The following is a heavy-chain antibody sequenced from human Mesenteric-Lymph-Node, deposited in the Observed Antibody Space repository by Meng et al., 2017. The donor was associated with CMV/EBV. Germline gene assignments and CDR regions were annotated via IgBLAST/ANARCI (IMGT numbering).Heavy chain of an antibody. V-gene: IGHV4-59*01. CDR3: ARHGDHLE. D-gene: IGHD4-17*01. Sequence: SETLSLTCTVSGGSISNYYWSWIRQPPGKGLEWIGYIYHSGSTNYNPSLRSRVTISVDTSKNQFSLKLSSVTAADTAVYYCARHGDHLEWGQGTLVTVSS. CDR1: GGSISNYY. CDR2: IYHSGST. J-gene: IGHJ4*02.